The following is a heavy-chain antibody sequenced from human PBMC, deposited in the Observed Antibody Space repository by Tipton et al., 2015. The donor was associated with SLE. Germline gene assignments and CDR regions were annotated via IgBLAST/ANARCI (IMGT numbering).Heavy chain of an antibody. D-gene: IGHD3-22*01. CDR2: INYSGST. V-gene: IGHV4-59*12. CDR3: ATSLNYYDSSGPVA. Sequence: TLSLTCTVSGGSISIYYWTWIRQPAGKGLEWIGEINYSGSTKYNPSLKSRVTISVDASKSQFSLKVNFMTAADTAVYYCATSLNYYDSSGPVAWGQGTMVTVSS. J-gene: IGHJ3*01. CDR1: GGSISIYY.